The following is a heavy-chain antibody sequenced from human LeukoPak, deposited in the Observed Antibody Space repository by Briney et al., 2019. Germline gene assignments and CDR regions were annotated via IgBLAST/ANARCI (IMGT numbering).Heavy chain of an antibody. D-gene: IGHD6-19*01. CDR1: AFTFSSYW. V-gene: IGHV3-48*01. Sequence: GGSLSLSCAGSAFTFSSYWMSWVRQAPGKGLEWVSYISSSSSTIYYADSVKGRFTISRDNSKNTLYLQMNSLRAEDTAVYYCAKDWAVAGISTFDYWGQGTLVTVSS. J-gene: IGHJ4*02. CDR2: ISSSSSTI. CDR3: AKDWAVAGISTFDY.